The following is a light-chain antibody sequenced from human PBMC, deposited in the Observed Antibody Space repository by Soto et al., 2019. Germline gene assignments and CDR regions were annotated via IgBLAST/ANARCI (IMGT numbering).Light chain of an antibody. CDR2: PAS. V-gene: IGKV1-9*01. CDR3: QQLHTYPFT. J-gene: IGKJ4*01. Sequence: DMQLTQSPSFLSASVGDRVTITCLASQGIDSYLAWYQQKPGKAPKLLIYPASTLEGGVPSRFSGSGSGTEFTLTISTLQPEDFATYYCQQLHTYPFTFGGGTKVEI. CDR1: QGIDSY.